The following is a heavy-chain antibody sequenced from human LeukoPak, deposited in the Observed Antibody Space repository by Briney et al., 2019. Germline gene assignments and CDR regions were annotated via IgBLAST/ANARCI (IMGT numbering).Heavy chain of an antibody. CDR2: INPNSGGT. J-gene: IGHJ4*02. Sequence: ASVKVSCKASGYTFTGYYMHWVRQAPGQGLEWMGWINPNSGGTNYAQKFQGRVTMTRDTSISTAYMELSRLRSDDTAVYYCARAVISPYLQTGEGVDYFDYWGQGTLVTVSS. V-gene: IGHV1-2*02. CDR3: ARAVISPYLQTGEGVDYFDY. D-gene: IGHD7-27*01. CDR1: GYTFTGYY.